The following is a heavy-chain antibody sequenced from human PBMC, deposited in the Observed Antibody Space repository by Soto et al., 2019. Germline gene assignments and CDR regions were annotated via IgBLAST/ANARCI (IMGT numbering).Heavy chain of an antibody. J-gene: IGHJ6*03. V-gene: IGHV2-26*01. D-gene: IGHD3-22*01. CDR2: ILSNDEK. Sequence: SGTTLLNPTEAPTLPCTVSAVSLSTPRKGVSWIRQPPGKAVEWLAHILSNDEKSCSTSLKSRLTVSKDTSKSQVVLTMTNMDPVDTATYYCARIGSMTPPQCYYYYMGVWGKGTTVTVSS. CDR3: ARIGSMTPPQCYYYYMGV. CDR1: AVSLSTPRKG.